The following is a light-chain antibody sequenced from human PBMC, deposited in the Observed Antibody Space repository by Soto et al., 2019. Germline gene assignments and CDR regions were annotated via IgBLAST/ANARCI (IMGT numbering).Light chain of an antibody. J-gene: IGKJ5*01. V-gene: IGKV3-15*01. CDR1: QSVSSN. CDR3: QQYNNWPPQIT. CDR2: GAS. Sequence: ILITQSPGPLSVSPGERATLSCRASQSVSSNLAWYQQKPGQAPRLLIYGASTRATGIPARFSGSGSGTEFTLTISSLQSEDFAVYYCQQYNNWPPQITFGQGTRLEIK.